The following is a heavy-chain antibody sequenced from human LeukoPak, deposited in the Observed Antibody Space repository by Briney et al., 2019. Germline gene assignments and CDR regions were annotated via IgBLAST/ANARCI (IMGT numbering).Heavy chain of an antibody. CDR2: IYYSGTT. CDR3: ARSPGGGFDI. Sequence: SETLSLTCTVSGGSITNFYGGWIRQSPGKGLELIGYIYYSGTTNYSPSLMSRVSISVDTSKKQFSLKLSSVTAADTAVYYCARSPGGGFDIWGQGTMVTVSS. D-gene: IGHD2-15*01. J-gene: IGHJ3*02. CDR1: GGSITNFY. V-gene: IGHV4-59*01.